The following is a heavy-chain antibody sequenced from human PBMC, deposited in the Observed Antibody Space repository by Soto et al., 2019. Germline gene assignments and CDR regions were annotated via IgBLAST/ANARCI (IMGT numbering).Heavy chain of an antibody. CDR3: ASLYDSSGYSKYYFDY. D-gene: IGHD3-22*01. V-gene: IGHV3-53*02. Sequence: EVQLVEIGGGLIQPGGSLRLSCAASGFTVSSSYMSWVRQAPGKGLEWVSFIYPDGTTYYADSVKGRFTISRDNSKNTQYLQMNSLRPEDTAVYYCASLYDSSGYSKYYFDYWGQGTLVTVSS. CDR1: GFTVSSSY. J-gene: IGHJ4*02. CDR2: IYPDGTT.